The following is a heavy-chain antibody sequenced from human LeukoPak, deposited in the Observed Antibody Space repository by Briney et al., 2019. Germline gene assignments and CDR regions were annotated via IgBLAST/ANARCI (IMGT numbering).Heavy chain of an antibody. D-gene: IGHD4-23*01. CDR1: GFTFSTYN. CDR2: ISSSGTI. Sequence: GGSLRLSCAASGFTFSTYNMNWIRQAPGKGLEWVSYISSSGTIYYADSVKGRFTVSRDNAKRSLYLQMNSPRDEDTAVYYCARDSPTTVVAPDYWGQGTLVTVSS. J-gene: IGHJ4*02. V-gene: IGHV3-48*02. CDR3: ARDSPTTVVAPDY.